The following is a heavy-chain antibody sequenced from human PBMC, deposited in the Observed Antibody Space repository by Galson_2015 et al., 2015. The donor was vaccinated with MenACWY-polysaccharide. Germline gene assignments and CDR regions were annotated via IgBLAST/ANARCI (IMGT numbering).Heavy chain of an antibody. D-gene: IGHD6-13*01. V-gene: IGHV3-9*01. J-gene: IGHJ4*02. CDR2: ISWNSGTI. Sequence: SLRLSCAASGFTFDDCAMHWVRQAPGKGLEWVSGISWNSGTIAYADSVKGRFTISRDNAKNSLYLQMNSLRVEDTALYYCVKGMGYSSSRTTDFDYWGQGTLVTVSS. CDR1: GFTFDDCA. CDR3: VKGMGYSSSRTTDFDY.